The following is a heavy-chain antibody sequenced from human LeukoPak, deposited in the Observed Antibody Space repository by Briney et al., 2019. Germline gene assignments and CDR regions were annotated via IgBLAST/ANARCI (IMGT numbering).Heavy chain of an antibody. V-gene: IGHV3-23*01. Sequence: GGSLRLSCAASGFNFSSYAMSWVRQAPGKGLEWVSAISGSGGSTYYADSVKGRFTISRDNAKNSLYLQMNSLRAEDTAVYYCARGSTVANYAFDIWGQGTMVTVSS. D-gene: IGHD4-23*01. CDR3: ARGSTVANYAFDI. CDR2: ISGSGGST. J-gene: IGHJ3*02. CDR1: GFNFSSYA.